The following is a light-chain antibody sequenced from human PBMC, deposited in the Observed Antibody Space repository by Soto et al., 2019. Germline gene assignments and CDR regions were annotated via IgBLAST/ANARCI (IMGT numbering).Light chain of an antibody. CDR2: DAS. Sequence: EIVLTQSPATLSLSPGERATLSCRASQSVGYHLAWYQQKPGQAPRLLIYDASNRATGIPARFSGSGSGTDFTLAISSLEPEDFATYYCQQYNSYSRSFGGGTKVEIK. CDR1: QSVGYH. V-gene: IGKV3-11*01. J-gene: IGKJ4*01. CDR3: QQYNSYSRS.